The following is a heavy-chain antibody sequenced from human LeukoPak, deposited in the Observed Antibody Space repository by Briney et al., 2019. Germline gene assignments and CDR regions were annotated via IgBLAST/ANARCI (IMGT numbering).Heavy chain of an antibody. D-gene: IGHD3-9*01. J-gene: IGHJ4*02. CDR1: GDASSRSRYY. CDR3: ARFEGYDFLTGYAYYFDH. CDR2: IDYSGNT. Sequence: SETLSLTCTVSGDASSRSRYYWGWIRQSPGKGLEWIGSIDYSGNTDYNPSLKSRVSLSVDTSKNQFSLKLNSVTAADTAVYYCARFEGYDFLTGYAYYFDHWGQGTLVTVSS. V-gene: IGHV4-39*07.